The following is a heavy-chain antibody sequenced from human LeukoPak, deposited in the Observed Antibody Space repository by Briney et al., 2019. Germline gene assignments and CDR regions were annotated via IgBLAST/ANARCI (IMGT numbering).Heavy chain of an antibody. Sequence: SETLSLTCSVSGGSISSYYWNWIRQPPGKGLEWFGYIYYSGSTNYNPSLKRRVTISVDTSKYQFSLKLSSVTAADTAVYYCARGSGYSGNEMDYWGQGTLVTVSS. V-gene: IGHV4-59*01. J-gene: IGHJ4*02. CDR3: ARGSGYSGNEMDY. D-gene: IGHD5-12*01. CDR1: GGSISSYY. CDR2: IYYSGST.